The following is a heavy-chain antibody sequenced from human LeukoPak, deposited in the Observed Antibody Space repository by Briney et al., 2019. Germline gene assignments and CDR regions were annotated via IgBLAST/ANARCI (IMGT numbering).Heavy chain of an antibody. V-gene: IGHV3-23*01. Sequence: GGSLRLSCAASGFTFSSYAMSWVRQAPGKGLEWVSAISGSGGSTYYADSVKGRFTISRDNSKHTLYLQMNSLRAEDTAVYYCAKVLVVPAATQDLDAFDIWGQGTMVTVSS. CDR2: ISGSGGST. J-gene: IGHJ3*02. CDR1: GFTFSSYA. D-gene: IGHD2-2*01. CDR3: AKVLVVPAATQDLDAFDI.